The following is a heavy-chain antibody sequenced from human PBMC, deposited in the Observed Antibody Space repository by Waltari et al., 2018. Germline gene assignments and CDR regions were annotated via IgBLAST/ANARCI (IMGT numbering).Heavy chain of an antibody. Sequence: EVQLVESGGGLVQPGGSLRLSCTASGFPLSNNWMTWVRQAPGKGLEWVANINQDGSEKYSVESVKGRFTISRDNAKNSLYLQLNSLRADDTAVYYCTRGGDDSSWYWRNWGQGTLVTVSS. D-gene: IGHD6-13*01. CDR1: GFPLSNNW. CDR2: INQDGSEK. J-gene: IGHJ4*02. V-gene: IGHV3-7*01. CDR3: TRGGDDSSWYWRN.